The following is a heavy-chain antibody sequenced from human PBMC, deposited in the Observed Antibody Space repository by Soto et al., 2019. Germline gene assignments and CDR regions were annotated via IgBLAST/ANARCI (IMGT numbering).Heavy chain of an antibody. J-gene: IGHJ4*02. V-gene: IGHV3-23*01. CDR1: RLTFRNYA. D-gene: IGHD2-15*01. CDR2: ISGNGADT. Sequence: EVQLLVSGGGLVQPGGSLRLSCAASRLTFRNYAMTWVRQAPGKGLEWVSSISGNGADTYYADSVKGRFTISRDNSRDTLYLQMNSLRAEDTAVYYCAKGGHYSFFDYWGQGTLVTVSS. CDR3: AKGGHYSFFDY.